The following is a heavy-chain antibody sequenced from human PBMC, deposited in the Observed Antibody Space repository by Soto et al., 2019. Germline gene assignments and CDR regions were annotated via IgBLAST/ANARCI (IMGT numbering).Heavy chain of an antibody. Sequence: GESLKISFKGSGYSFTSYWICWVRQMPVKGLEWMGIIYPGDSDTRYSPSFQGQVTISADKSISTAYLQWSSLKASDTAMYYCARARTIFGVVRHFDYWGQGTLVTVSS. D-gene: IGHD3-3*01. V-gene: IGHV5-51*01. CDR1: GYSFTSYW. J-gene: IGHJ4*02. CDR3: ARARTIFGVVRHFDY. CDR2: IYPGDSDT.